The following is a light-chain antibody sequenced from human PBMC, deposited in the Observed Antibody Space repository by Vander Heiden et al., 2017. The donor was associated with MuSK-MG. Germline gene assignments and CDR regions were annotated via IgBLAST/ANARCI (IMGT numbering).Light chain of an antibody. CDR2: AAS. CDR3: QQAKSVPIT. CDR1: QDTGKW. J-gene: IGKJ5*01. V-gene: IGKV1-12*01. Sequence: DIQMTQSPPSVSAPVGDRVTITCRASQDTGKWLAWYQQKPGRAPNLLIYAASNLESGVPPRFSGAGSGTHFTLTINGLQPEDFATYYCQQAKSVPITFGQGTRLETK.